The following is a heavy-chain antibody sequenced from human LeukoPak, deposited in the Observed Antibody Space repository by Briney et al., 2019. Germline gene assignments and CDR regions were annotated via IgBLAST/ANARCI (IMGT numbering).Heavy chain of an antibody. CDR2: ISSDGSTT. Sequence: GGSLRLSCAASGFTFSTFWMHWVRQTPGKGLVWVSRISSDGSTTHYADSVKGRFTISRDNAKNTLFLHMNSLRAEDTAVYYCNVRWGPNSDYWGQGTMVTVSS. J-gene: IGHJ4*02. CDR1: GFTFSTFW. CDR3: NVRWGPNSDY. D-gene: IGHD7-27*01. V-gene: IGHV3-74*01.